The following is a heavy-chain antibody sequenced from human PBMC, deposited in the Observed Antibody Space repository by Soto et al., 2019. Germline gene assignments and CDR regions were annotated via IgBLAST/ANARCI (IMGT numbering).Heavy chain of an antibody. CDR1: GFTFSSHS. J-gene: IGHJ3*02. Sequence: GSLRLSCAASGFTFSSHSMNWVRQAPGKGLEWVSYISSSSSTIYYADSVKGRFTISRDNAKNSLYLQMNSLRDEDTAVYYCARPGVYCGGDCYYDAFDIWGQGTMVTVSS. D-gene: IGHD2-21*02. V-gene: IGHV3-48*02. CDR2: ISSSSSTI. CDR3: ARPGVYCGGDCYYDAFDI.